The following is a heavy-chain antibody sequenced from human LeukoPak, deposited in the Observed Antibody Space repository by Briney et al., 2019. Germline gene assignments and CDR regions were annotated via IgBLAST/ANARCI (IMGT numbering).Heavy chain of an antibody. CDR2: ISYDGSNK. D-gene: IGHD3-3*01. CDR3: ARGTFWSGYSAFDY. Sequence: PGGSLRLSCAASGFTFSSYAMHWVRQAPGKGLEWVAAISYDGSNKYYADSVKGRFTISRDNSKNTLYLQMNSLRAEDTAVYYCARGTFWSGYSAFDYWGQGTLVTVSS. V-gene: IGHV3-30*04. CDR1: GFTFSSYA. J-gene: IGHJ4*02.